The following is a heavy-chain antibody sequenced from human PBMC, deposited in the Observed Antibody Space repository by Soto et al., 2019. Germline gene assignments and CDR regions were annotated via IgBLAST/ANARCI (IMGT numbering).Heavy chain of an antibody. V-gene: IGHV1-18*01. D-gene: IGHD1-26*01. CDR1: GYTFTSYG. Sequence: AAVKVSCKASGYTFTSYGISWVRQAPGQGLEWMGWISAYNGNTNYAQKLQGRVTMTTDTSTSTAYMELRSLRSDDTAVYYCAIWRPGNAGARHAFRGQGTLVTVSS. J-gene: IGHJ4*02. CDR3: AIWRPGNAGARHAF. CDR2: ISAYNGNT.